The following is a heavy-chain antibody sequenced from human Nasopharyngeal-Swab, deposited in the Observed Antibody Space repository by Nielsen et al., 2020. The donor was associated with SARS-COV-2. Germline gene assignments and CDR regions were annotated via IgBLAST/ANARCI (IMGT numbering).Heavy chain of an antibody. Sequence: GGSLRLSCAASGFTFGSYAMNWVRQAPGKGLEWVSYISSSSSTIYYADSVKGRFTISRDNAKNSLYLQMNSLRDEDTAVYYCASNDYGDEFVFDYWGQGTLVTVSS. D-gene: IGHD4-17*01. CDR3: ASNDYGDEFVFDY. CDR2: ISSSSSTI. CDR1: GFTFGSYA. V-gene: IGHV3-48*02. J-gene: IGHJ4*02.